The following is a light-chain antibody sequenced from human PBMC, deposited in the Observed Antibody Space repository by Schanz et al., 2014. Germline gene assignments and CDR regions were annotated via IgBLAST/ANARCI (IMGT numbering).Light chain of an antibody. CDR2: DVT. V-gene: IGLV2-11*01. CDR1: SSDVGGYNY. CDR3: CSYAGSYTLV. Sequence: QSALTQPRSVSGSPGQSVTISCTGTSSDVGGYNYVSWYKQLPGKAPKLMISDVTKRPSGVPDRFSGSKSGNTASLTISGLQAEDEADYYCCSYAGSYTLVFGGGTKLTVL. J-gene: IGLJ2*01.